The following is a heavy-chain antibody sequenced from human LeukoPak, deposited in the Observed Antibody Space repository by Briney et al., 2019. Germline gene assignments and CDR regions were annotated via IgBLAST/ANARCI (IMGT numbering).Heavy chain of an antibody. J-gene: IGHJ4*02. CDR1: GYTFTSYG. Sequence: ASVKVSCKASGYTFTSYGISWVRQAPGQGLEWMGWISAYNGNTNYAQKLQGRVTMTTDTSTSTAYMELRSLRSDDTAVYYCARDALRLGELSPTPDYWGQGTRVTVSS. CDR3: ARDALRLGELSPTPDY. V-gene: IGHV1-18*01. D-gene: IGHD3-16*02. CDR2: ISAYNGNT.